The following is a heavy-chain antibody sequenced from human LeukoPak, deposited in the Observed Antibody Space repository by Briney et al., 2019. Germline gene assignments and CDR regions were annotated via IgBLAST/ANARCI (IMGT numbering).Heavy chain of an antibody. D-gene: IGHD5-18*01. CDR3: ARAFRGRYGHDAFDI. CDR2: IYYSGST. Sequence: PSETLSLTCTVAGGSISSYYWSWIRQPPGKGREWIGYIYYSGSTNCNPSLKSRVTISVDTSKNQFSRKLSSVTAADTAVYYCARAFRGRYGHDAFDIWAQGQWSPSLQ. V-gene: IGHV4-59*01. J-gene: IGHJ3*02. CDR1: GGSISSYY.